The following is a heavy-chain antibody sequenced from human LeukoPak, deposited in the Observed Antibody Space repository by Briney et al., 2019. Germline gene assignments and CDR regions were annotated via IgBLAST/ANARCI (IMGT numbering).Heavy chain of an antibody. D-gene: IGHD3-10*02. J-gene: IGHJ5*02. CDR1: GGTFSSYA. CDR3: ARYSHIRGWFDP. V-gene: IGHV1-69*13. Sequence: SVKVSCKASGGTFSSYAISWVRQAPGQGLEWMGGIIPIFGTANYAQKFQGRVTITADESTSTAYMELSSLRSEDTAVYYCARYSHIRGWFDPWGQGTLVTVSS. CDR2: IIPIFGTA.